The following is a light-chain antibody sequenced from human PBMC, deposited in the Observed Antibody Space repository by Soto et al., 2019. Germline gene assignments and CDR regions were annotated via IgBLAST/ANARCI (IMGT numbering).Light chain of an antibody. Sequence: QSALTQPASVSGSPGQSITISCTGSSSDVGGYNYVSWYQHHPGKAPKLIIFEVTNRPSGVSNRFSGSKSGNTASLTISGLPADDEADYYCSSLATTSTRGVFGTGTKVTVL. CDR1: SSDVGGYNY. J-gene: IGLJ1*01. V-gene: IGLV2-14*01. CDR2: EVT. CDR3: SSLATTSTRGV.